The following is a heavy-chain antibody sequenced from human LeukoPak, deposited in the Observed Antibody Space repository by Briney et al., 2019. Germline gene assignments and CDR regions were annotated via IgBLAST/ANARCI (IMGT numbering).Heavy chain of an antibody. CDR2: INPSGSST. CDR3: ARASILGGTFLDAFDI. D-gene: IGHD1-26*01. Sequence: GASVKVSCKASGYSFTSHYMHWVRQAPGQGLEWMGLINPSGSSTLYAQKFQGRVTMTRDMSTSTVYMELSSLRSEDTAVYYCARASILGGTFLDAFDIWGQGTMVTVSS. V-gene: IGHV1-46*01. J-gene: IGHJ3*02. CDR1: GYSFTSHY.